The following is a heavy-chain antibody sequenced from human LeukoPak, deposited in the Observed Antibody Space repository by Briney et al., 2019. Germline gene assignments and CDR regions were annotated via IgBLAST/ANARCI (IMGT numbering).Heavy chain of an antibody. D-gene: IGHD3-9*01. Sequence: SETLFLTCTVSGGSISSYYWSWIRQPPGKGLEWIGYIYYSGSTNYNPSLNSRVTISVDTSKRQFSLRLTSVTTADTAVYYCARMPDILTGLDSWGQGTLVTVSS. V-gene: IGHV4-59*01. CDR3: ARMPDILTGLDS. CDR2: IYYSGST. CDR1: GGSISSYY. J-gene: IGHJ4*02.